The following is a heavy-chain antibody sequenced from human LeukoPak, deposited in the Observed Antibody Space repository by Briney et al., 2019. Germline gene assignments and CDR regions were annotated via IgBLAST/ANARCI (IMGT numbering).Heavy chain of an antibody. CDR1: GFTFSSYA. D-gene: IGHD3-10*01. CDR2: ISYDGSNK. Sequence: GGSLRLSCAASGFTFSSYAMHWVRQAPGKGLEWVAVISYDGSNKYYADSVKGRFTISRDNSKNTLYLQMNSLRAEDTAVYYCARDRGRSDAFDIWGQGTMVTVSS. J-gene: IGHJ3*02. CDR3: ARDRGRSDAFDI. V-gene: IGHV3-30-3*01.